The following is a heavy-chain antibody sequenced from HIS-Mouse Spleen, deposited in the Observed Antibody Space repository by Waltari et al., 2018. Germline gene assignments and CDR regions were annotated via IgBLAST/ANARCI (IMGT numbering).Heavy chain of an antibody. CDR1: GYTFTGYY. CDR3: ARGTILNWFDP. V-gene: IGHV1-2*02. J-gene: IGHJ5*02. Sequence: QVQLVQSGAEVKKPGASVKVSCKASGYTFTGYYMHWVRQAPGQGLEWMGWINPNRGGTNYAQKFKGRVTMTRDTSISTAYMELSRLRSDDTAVYYCARGTILNWFDPWGQGTLVTVSS. CDR2: INPNRGGT. D-gene: IGHD3-3*01.